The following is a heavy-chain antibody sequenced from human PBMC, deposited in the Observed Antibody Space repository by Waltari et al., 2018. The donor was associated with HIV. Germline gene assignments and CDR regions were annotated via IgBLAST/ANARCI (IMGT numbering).Heavy chain of an antibody. CDR1: GFTFSSYA. CDR3: AREPDSGGRGWFDP. D-gene: IGHD6-19*01. J-gene: IGHJ5*02. CDR2: ITGRGGST. Sequence: EVQLLESGGGLEQPGGSLRLSCAASGFTFSSYAMSWVRPAPGKGLGWVEAITGRGGSTYYVDSVKGQFTNSRDNSKNTLYLQMNSLRAEDTAVYYCAREPDSGGRGWFDPWGQGTLVTVSS. V-gene: IGHV3-23*01.